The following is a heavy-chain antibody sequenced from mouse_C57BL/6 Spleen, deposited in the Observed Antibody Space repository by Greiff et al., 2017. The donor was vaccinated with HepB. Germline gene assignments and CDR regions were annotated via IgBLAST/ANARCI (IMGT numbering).Heavy chain of an antibody. Sequence: QVQLQQPGAELVRPGSSVKLSCKASGYTFTSYWMDWVKQRPGQGLEWIGNIYPSDSETHYNQKFKDKATLTVDKSSSTAYMQLSSLTSEDSAVYYCAREGIITTVYYFDYWGQGTTLTVSS. CDR1: GYTFTSYW. J-gene: IGHJ2*01. CDR3: AREGIITTVYYFDY. V-gene: IGHV1-61*01. CDR2: IYPSDSET. D-gene: IGHD1-1*01.